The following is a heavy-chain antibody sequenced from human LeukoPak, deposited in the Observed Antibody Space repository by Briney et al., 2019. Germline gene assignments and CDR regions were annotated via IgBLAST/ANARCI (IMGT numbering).Heavy chain of an antibody. D-gene: IGHD5-12*01. J-gene: IGHJ4*02. CDR2: INWNGGST. CDR1: GFTFDDYG. Sequence: GGSLRLSCAASGFTFDDYGMSWVRHAPGKGLEWVSGINWNGGSTGYADSVKGRFTISRDNAKNSLYLQMNSLRAEDTAVYYCANSRYSAPVLYWGQGTLVTVSS. CDR3: ANSRYSAPVLY. V-gene: IGHV3-20*04.